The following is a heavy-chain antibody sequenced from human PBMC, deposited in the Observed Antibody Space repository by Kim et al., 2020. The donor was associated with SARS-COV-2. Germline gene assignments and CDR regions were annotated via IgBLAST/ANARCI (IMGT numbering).Heavy chain of an antibody. CDR3: AKVYRGILRYYLDY. Sequence: EAVEGRFSISRGNSHNTVYLQMSSMRVEDTAVYYCAKVYRGILRYYLDYWGQGVLVTVSS. J-gene: IGHJ4*01. D-gene: IGHD3-10*01. V-gene: IGHV3-23*01.